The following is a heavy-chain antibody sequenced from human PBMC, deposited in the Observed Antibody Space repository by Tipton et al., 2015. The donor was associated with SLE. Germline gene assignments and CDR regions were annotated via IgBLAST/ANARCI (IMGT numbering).Heavy chain of an antibody. J-gene: IGHJ4*02. Sequence: SLRLSCAASGFTFSSYGMHWVRQAPGKGLEWVAVIWYDGSNKYYADSVKGRFTISRDNSKNTLYLQMNSLRAEDTAVYYCARAHGEVRGVISEYYFDDWGQGTLVTVSS. CDR1: GFTFSSYG. V-gene: IGHV3-33*01. CDR3: ARAHGEVRGVISEYYFDD. D-gene: IGHD3-10*01. CDR2: IWYDGSNK.